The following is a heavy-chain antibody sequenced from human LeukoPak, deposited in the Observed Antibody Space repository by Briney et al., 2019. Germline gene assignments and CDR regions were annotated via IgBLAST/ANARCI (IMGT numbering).Heavy chain of an antibody. CDR2: ITTSGRTI. J-gene: IGHJ4*02. CDR1: EFTFSSYE. D-gene: IGHD4-17*01. Sequence: GGSLRLSCAASEFTFSSYEMNWVRQAPGKGLEWVSYITTSGRTIYYADSVKGRFTISRDNAKNSLYLQMNSLRAEDTAVYYCARGEDYGTNSFDYWGQGTLVTVSS. V-gene: IGHV3-48*03. CDR3: ARGEDYGTNSFDY.